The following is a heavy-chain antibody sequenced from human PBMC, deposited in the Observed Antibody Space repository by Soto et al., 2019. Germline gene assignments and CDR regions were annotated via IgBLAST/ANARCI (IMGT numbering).Heavy chain of an antibody. Sequence: XSLRLSCAASGFTFSSYWMSWFRQAPVNGLEWVANIKQDGSETYYADSVTGRFTISRDNAKNSLYLQMNSLRAADTAVYYCARDRGYCSGGSCFYDAFDIWGQGTMVTVSS. CDR3: ARDRGYCSGGSCFYDAFDI. D-gene: IGHD2-15*01. J-gene: IGHJ3*02. CDR2: IKQDGSET. CDR1: GFTFSSYW. V-gene: IGHV3-7*01.